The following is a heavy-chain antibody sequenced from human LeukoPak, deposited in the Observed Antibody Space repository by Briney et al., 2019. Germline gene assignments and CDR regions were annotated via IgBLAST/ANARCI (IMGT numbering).Heavy chain of an antibody. CDR2: ISRTSSYI. J-gene: IGHJ6*02. CDR3: ARGGTGANSQEYFYYGMDV. V-gene: IGHV3-21*01. D-gene: IGHD1-1*01. Sequence: GGSLRLSCAAAGFSFSTYSMNWVRQTPGKGLEWVSSISRTSSYIYYADSVKGRFTLSRDNGKNSLYLQMNSLRAEDTAVYYCARGGTGANSQEYFYYGMDVWGQGTTVTVSS. CDR1: GFSFSTYS.